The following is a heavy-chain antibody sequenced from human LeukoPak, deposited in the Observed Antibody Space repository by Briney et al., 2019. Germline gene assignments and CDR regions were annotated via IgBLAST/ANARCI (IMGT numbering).Heavy chain of an antibody. V-gene: IGHV4-39*01. CDR3: ARRRYYDGSGYLE. D-gene: IGHD3-22*01. J-gene: IGHJ1*01. CDR1: GDSVSRSDSY. Sequence: SETLSLTCSVSGDSVSRSDSYWAWIRQPPGKGLEWIGTIYYSERTYYIPSLTSRVTMSVHPSNTQFSLNLSAVTAQDAAVYYCARRRYYDGSGYLEWGQGTLLSVSS. CDR2: IYYSERT.